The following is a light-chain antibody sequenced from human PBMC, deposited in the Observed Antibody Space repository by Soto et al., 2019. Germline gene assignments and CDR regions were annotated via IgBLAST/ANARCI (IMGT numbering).Light chain of an antibody. CDR2: GAS. Sequence: EIVMTQSPATLSVSPGEGATLSCRASQNIRTKLAWYQQKPGQAPRLLISGASTRATGIPVRFSGSGSGTEFALAISSLQSEDFAVYYCQQYENWPSITFGQRTRLEI. CDR3: QQYENWPSIT. CDR1: QNIRTK. J-gene: IGKJ5*01. V-gene: IGKV3-15*01.